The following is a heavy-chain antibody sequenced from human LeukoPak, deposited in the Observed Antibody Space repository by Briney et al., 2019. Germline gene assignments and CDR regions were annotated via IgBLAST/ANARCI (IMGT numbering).Heavy chain of an antibody. Sequence: KSSETLSLTCTVSGASISSYHWSWIRQPAGKGLEWIGRIYISGSTNYNPSLKSRVTMSIDTSKNQFSLKLRSVAAADTAVYYCARDGLYAAGYSYCDYWGQGTLVTVSS. CDR2: IYISGST. J-gene: IGHJ4*02. V-gene: IGHV4-4*07. CDR1: GASISSYH. D-gene: IGHD2-15*01. CDR3: ARDGLYAAGYSYCDY.